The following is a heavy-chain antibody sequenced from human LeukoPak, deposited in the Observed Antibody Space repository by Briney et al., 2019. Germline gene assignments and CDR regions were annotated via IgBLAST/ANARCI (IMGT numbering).Heavy chain of an antibody. J-gene: IGHJ4*02. CDR1: GFTFSSYS. V-gene: IGHV3-21*01. CDR2: IRSSSSYI. CDR3: ARDNTAMESFDY. Sequence: GGSLRLACAASGFTFSSYSMNWVRQAPGKGLGWVSSIRSSSSYIYDADSVKGRFTSSTDNAKNSLYLQMNSLRAEDTAVYYCARDNTAMESFDYWGQGTLVTVSS. D-gene: IGHD5-18*01.